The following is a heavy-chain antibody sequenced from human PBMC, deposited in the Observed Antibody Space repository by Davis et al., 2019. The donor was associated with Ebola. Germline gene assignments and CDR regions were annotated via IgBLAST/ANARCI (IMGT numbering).Heavy chain of an antibody. J-gene: IGHJ3*02. CDR1: GFTFSSYA. CDR2: IRTKTDGGTT. Sequence: PGGSLRLSCAASGFTFSSYAMSWVRQAPGKGLEWVGRIRTKTDGGTTDYAAPVKGRFTISRDDSKNTLYLQMNSLKTGDTAVYYCTTDFPPRYSNYPNWAAFDIWGQGTMVTVSS. D-gene: IGHD4-11*01. V-gene: IGHV3-15*01. CDR3: TTDFPPRYSNYPNWAAFDI.